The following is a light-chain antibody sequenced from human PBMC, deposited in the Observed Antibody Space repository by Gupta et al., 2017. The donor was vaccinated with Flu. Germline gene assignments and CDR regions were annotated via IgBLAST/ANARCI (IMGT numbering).Light chain of an antibody. CDR2: EVS. CDR3: SSYAGSDNPYV. V-gene: IGLV2-8*01. Sequence: VTISCTGTSSDVGGYSYVSWYQQYPGKAPRLMIYEVSKRPSGVPARFSGSKSGNTASLTVSGLQAEDEADYYCSSYAGSDNPYVFGSGTKVTVL. CDR1: SSDVGGYSY. J-gene: IGLJ1*01.